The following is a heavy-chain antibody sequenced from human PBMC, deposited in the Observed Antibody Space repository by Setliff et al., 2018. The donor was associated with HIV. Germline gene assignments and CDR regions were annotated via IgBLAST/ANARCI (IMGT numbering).Heavy chain of an antibody. D-gene: IGHD5-18*01. V-gene: IGHV4-38-2*01. CDR2: IYHSGST. J-gene: IGHJ4*02. CDR3: ARTLRAAAMGYFDY. Sequence: SETLSLTCAVSGYSITGGYFWGWIRQPPGKGLEWIGSIYHSGSTYYNPSLKSRVTISLDTSKNQFSLKLSSLTAADTAVYYCARTLRAAAMGYFDYWGQGTLVTVSS. CDR1: GYSITGGYF.